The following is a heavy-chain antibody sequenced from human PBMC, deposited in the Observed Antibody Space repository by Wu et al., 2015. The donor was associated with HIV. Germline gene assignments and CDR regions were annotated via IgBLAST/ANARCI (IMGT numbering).Heavy chain of an antibody. J-gene: IGHJ4*02. CDR1: GGTFNSHS. D-gene: IGHD6-19*01. Sequence: QVQLVQSGAEVKKPKSSVKVSCKASGGTFNSHSINWIRQAPGQGIEWMGRIIPVFGTANYAQKFQGRVTITTDESTSTAYMELSSLRSEDTAVYYCARGGLAVADAHNYFDYWGQGTLVTVSS. CDR2: IIPVFGTA. CDR3: ARGGLAVADAHNYFDY. V-gene: IGHV1-69*05.